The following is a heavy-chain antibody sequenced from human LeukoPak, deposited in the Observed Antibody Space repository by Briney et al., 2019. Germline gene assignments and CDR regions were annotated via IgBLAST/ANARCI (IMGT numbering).Heavy chain of an antibody. Sequence: ASVKVSCKASGYTFTGYYMHWVRQAPGQGLEWMGWINPNSGGTNYAQEFQGRVTMTRDTSISTASMELSRLRSDDTALYYCARLRYGDYGAFDIWGPGTIVTVSS. D-gene: IGHD4-17*01. J-gene: IGHJ3*02. CDR3: ARLRYGDYGAFDI. V-gene: IGHV1-2*02. CDR2: INPNSGGT. CDR1: GYTFTGYY.